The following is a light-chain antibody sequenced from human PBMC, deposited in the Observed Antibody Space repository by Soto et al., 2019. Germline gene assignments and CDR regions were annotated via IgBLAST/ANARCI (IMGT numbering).Light chain of an antibody. CDR1: SSDVGGYNY. J-gene: IGLJ2*01. CDR2: DVS. Sequence: QSALTQPASVSGSPGQSITTSCTGTSSDVGGYNYVSWYQQHPGKVPKLMIYDVSNRPSGVSNRFSGSKSGNTASLTISGLQAEDEADYYCSSYTSSSTVLFGGGTKLTVL. CDR3: SSYTSSSTVL. V-gene: IGLV2-14*03.